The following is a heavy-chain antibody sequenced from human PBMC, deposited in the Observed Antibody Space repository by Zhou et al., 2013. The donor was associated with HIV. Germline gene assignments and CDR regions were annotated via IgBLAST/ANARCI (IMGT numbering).Heavy chain of an antibody. J-gene: IGHJ3*02. CDR1: GDTFRSSYA. Sequence: QVQLVQSGAEVRKPGSSVKVSCRVSGDTFRSSYAITWVRQAPGQGLEWMGTIIPFFDVPNYAQKFQGRVTITTDESTSTAYMELSSLRSEDTAVYYCARGYCSGGSCLSNDAFDIWGQGTMVTVSS. V-gene: IGHV1-69*05. CDR2: IIPFFDVP. CDR3: ARGYCSGGSCLSNDAFDI. D-gene: IGHD2-15*01.